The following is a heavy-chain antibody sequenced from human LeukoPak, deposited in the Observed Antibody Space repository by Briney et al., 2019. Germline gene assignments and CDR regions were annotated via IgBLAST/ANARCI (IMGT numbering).Heavy chain of an antibody. CDR3: ATVPYDRGDY. V-gene: IGHV1-24*01. CDR1: GYTFTGYY. CDR2: FDPEDGET. Sequence: ASVKVSCKASGYTFTGYYMHWVRQAPGKGLEWMGGFDPEDGETIYAQKFQGRVTMTEDTSTDTAYMELSSLRSEDTAVYYCATVPYDRGDYWGQGTLVTVSS. J-gene: IGHJ4*02. D-gene: IGHD3-22*01.